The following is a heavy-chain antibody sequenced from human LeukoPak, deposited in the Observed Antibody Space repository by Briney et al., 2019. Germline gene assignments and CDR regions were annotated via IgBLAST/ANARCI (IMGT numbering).Heavy chain of an antibody. Sequence: GGSLRLSCAASGFTFSSYAMSWVCHAPGKGLEWVSTISASDGSTFYADSVKGRFTISRDNSKNTLYLQMNSLRAEDTAVYFCAKDLYGDYVGDYWGQGTLVTVSS. CDR3: AKDLYGDYVGDY. CDR1: GFTFSSYA. CDR2: ISASDGST. V-gene: IGHV3-23*01. J-gene: IGHJ4*02. D-gene: IGHD4-17*01.